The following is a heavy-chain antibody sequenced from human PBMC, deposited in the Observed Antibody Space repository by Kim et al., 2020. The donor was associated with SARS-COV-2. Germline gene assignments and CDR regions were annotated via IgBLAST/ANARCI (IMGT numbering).Heavy chain of an antibody. V-gene: IGHV3-11*01. Sequence: FTISRDNAKNSLYLQMNSLRAEDTAVYYCARGSHIVVVVAATPNNWFDPWGQGTLVTVSS. D-gene: IGHD2-15*01. J-gene: IGHJ5*02. CDR3: ARGSHIVVVVAATPNNWFDP.